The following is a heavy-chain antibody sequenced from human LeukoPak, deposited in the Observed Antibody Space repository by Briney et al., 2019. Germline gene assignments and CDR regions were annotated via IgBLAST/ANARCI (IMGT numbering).Heavy chain of an antibody. CDR3: ARLQFRWLKSYYFDY. J-gene: IGHJ4*02. D-gene: IGHD5-24*01. V-gene: IGHV4-59*08. CDR2: IYYSGST. CDR1: GGSFSGYY. Sequence: SETLCLTCAVYGGSFSGYYWSWIRQPPGKGLEWIGYIYYSGSTNYNPSLKSRVTISVDTSKNQFSLKLSSVTAADTAVYYCARLQFRWLKSYYFDYWGQGTLVTVSS.